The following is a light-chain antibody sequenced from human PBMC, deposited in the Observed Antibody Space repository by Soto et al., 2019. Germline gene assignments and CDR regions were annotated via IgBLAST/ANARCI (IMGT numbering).Light chain of an antibody. J-gene: IGKJ1*01. V-gene: IGKV1-6*01. CDR2: AAS. Sequence: ATQMTQSPSSLSASVGDRVTIACRARQGIWTELGWYQQKAGEAPNLLIYAASTLQSGVPPRFSGSGSGTDFTLTISSLQPEDFATDYCLQDYDYPRTFGQGTKVEMK. CDR3: LQDYDYPRT. CDR1: QGIWTE.